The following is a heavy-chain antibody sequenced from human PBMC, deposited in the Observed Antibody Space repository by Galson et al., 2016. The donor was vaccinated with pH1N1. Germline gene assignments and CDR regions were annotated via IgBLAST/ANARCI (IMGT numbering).Heavy chain of an antibody. CDR2: IIPLFDTA. CDR3: ARGGRDSSGYWDNLYYKLDV. Sequence: SVKVSCKASGGTFSTYSITWVRQAPGQGLEWMGGIIPLFDTANYAQKFQDRVTITADESTSTVYMELSSLRSDDTAVSYCARGGRDSSGYWDNLYYKLDVWGQGTTVTVSS. D-gene: IGHD3-22*01. CDR1: GGTFSTYS. V-gene: IGHV1-69*13. J-gene: IGHJ6*02.